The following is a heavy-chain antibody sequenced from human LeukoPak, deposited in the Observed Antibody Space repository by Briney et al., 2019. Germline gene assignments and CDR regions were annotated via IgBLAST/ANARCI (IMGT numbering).Heavy chain of an antibody. CDR2: ISGYNGNT. J-gene: IGHJ4*02. D-gene: IGHD2-21*02. CDR3: AGRAYCGGDCYFPPDY. V-gene: IGHV1-18*01. CDR1: GYTFTSYG. Sequence: ASVKVSCKTSGYTFTSYGISWVRQAPGQGLEWMGWISGYNGNTNYAQKLQGRVTMTTDTSTSTAYMELRSLRSDDTAVYYCAGRAYCGGDCYFPPDYWGQGTLVTVSS.